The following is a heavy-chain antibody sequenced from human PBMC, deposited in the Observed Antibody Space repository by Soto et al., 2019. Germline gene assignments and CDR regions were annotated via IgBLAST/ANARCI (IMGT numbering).Heavy chain of an antibody. J-gene: IGHJ6*02. CDR2: ISYDGRNK. CDR3: ASFCSSTACYVSGMDV. Sequence: GGSLRLSCEASGFTFSTYDMHWVRQAPGKGLEWVALISYDGRNKYYADSVKGRFTLSRDNSKNSLYLQMNTLRAEDTAVYYCASFCSSTACYVSGMDVWRQGTMVTVSS. D-gene: IGHD2-2*01. CDR1: GFTFSTYD. V-gene: IGHV3-30*03.